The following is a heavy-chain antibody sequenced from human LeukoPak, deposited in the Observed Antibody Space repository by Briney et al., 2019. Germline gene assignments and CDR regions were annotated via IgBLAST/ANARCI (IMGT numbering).Heavy chain of an antibody. Sequence: GGSLRPSCAASGFTFSSYGMHWVRQAPGKGLEWVAVISYDGSNKYYADSVKGRFTISRDNSKNTLYLQMNSLRAEDTAVYYCAKDVGYFDYWGQGTLVTVSS. CDR1: GFTFSSYG. V-gene: IGHV3-30*18. J-gene: IGHJ4*02. CDR2: ISYDGSNK. CDR3: AKDVGYFDY.